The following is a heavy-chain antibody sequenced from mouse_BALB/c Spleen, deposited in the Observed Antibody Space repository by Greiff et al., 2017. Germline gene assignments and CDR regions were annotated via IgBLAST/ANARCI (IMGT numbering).Heavy chain of an antibody. CDR3: AREDYRYERAMDY. J-gene: IGHJ4*01. CDR2: IWAGGST. Sequence: QVQLKESGPGLVAPSQSLSITCTVSGFSLTSYGVHWVRQPPGKGLEWLGVIWAGGSTNYNSALMSRLSISKDNSKSQVFLKMNSLQTDDTAMYYCAREDYRYERAMDYWGQGTSVTVSS. CDR1: GFSLTSYG. V-gene: IGHV2-9*02. D-gene: IGHD2-14*01.